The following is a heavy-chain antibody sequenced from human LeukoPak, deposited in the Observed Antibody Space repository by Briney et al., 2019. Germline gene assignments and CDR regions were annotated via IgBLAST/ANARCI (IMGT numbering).Heavy chain of an antibody. CDR1: GASFSGYY. V-gene: IGHV4-34*01. D-gene: IGHD3-22*01. CDR2: INHSGST. CDR3: ATLSDSSGYKSYFLDS. Sequence: SETLSLTCAVYGASFSGYYWSWIRQPPGKGLEWIGEINHSGSTSYNPSLKSRVTISVDTSKNQFSLNLRSVTAADTAVYYCATLSDSSGYKSYFLDSWGQGTLVTVSS. J-gene: IGHJ4*02.